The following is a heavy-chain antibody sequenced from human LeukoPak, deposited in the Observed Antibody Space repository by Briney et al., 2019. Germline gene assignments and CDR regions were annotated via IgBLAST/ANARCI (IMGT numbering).Heavy chain of an antibody. CDR3: ARDRRVGGWYYYGMDV. J-gene: IGHJ6*02. D-gene: IGHD1-26*01. V-gene: IGHV3-33*01. CDR2: ILYDGSNK. CDR1: GFTFSSYG. Sequence: GGPLRLSCAASGFTFSSYGMHWVRQAPGKGLEWVAVILYDGSNKYYADSVKGRFTISRDNSKNTLYLQMNSLRPEDTAVYYCARDRRVGGWYYYGMDVWGQGTTVTVSS.